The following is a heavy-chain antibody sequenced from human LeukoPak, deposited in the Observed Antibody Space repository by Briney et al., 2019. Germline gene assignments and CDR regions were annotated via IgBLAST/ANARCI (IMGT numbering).Heavy chain of an antibody. V-gene: IGHV4-34*01. CDR1: GGSFSGYY. CDR3: ARGRGLKIVVVLTTHGWFEP. D-gene: IGHD3-22*01. CDR2: INHSGST. J-gene: IGHJ5*02. Sequence: PSETLSLTCAVYGGSFSGYYWSWIRQPPGKGLEWIGEINHSGSTNYNPSLKSRVTISVDTSKNQFSLKLSSVTAADTAVYYCARGRGLKIVVVLTTHGWFEPWGQGTLVTVSS.